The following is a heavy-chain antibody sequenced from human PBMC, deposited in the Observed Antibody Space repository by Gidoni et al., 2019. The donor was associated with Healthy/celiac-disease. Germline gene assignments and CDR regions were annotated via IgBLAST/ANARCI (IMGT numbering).Heavy chain of an antibody. D-gene: IGHD1-7*01. J-gene: IGHJ4*02. CDR3: TSAPKLELRGGGDY. CDR2: IKSKTDGGTT. CDR1: GFTFSNAW. Sequence: EVQLVESGGGLVKPGGSLRLSCAASGFTFSNAWMSWVRQAPGKGLEWVGRIKSKTDGGTTDYAAPVKGRFTISRDDSKNTLYLQMNSLKTEDTAVYYCTSAPKLELRGGGDYWGQGTLVTVSS. V-gene: IGHV3-15*01.